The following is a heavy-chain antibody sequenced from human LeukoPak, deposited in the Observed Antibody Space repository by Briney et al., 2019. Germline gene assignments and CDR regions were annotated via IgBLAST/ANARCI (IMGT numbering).Heavy chain of an antibody. J-gene: IGHJ4*02. CDR3: ASLPSGYEDRVDY. Sequence: PSVTLSLTCTVSGDSISSSSYYWGWIRQPPGKGLEWIGTIYYSGTTYYNPSLKSRVTISVDTSKNQFSLKLSSVTAADTAVYYCASLPSGYEDRVDYWGQGILVTVSS. CDR2: IYYSGTT. V-gene: IGHV4-39*01. CDR1: GDSISSSSYY. D-gene: IGHD6-25*01.